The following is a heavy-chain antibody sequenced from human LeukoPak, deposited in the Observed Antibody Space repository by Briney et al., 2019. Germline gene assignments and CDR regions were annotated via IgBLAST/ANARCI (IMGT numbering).Heavy chain of an antibody. Sequence: GGSLRLSCAASGFTFSNYAMHWVRQAPGKGLEWVAFISYDGNNKRYTESVKGRFTISRDNSKNTLYLQMNSLRAEDTAVYYCAKDLLQIYYDSSGYGGGQGTLVTVSS. CDR1: GFTFSNYA. D-gene: IGHD3-22*01. CDR3: AKDLLQIYYDSSGYG. J-gene: IGHJ4*02. V-gene: IGHV3-30-3*01. CDR2: ISYDGNNK.